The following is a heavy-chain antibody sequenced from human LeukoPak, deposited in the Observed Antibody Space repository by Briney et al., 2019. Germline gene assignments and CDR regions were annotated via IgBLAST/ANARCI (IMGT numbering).Heavy chain of an antibody. J-gene: IGHJ6*03. CDR1: GYTFTGYY. V-gene: IGHV1-2*02. CDR2: INPNSGGT. Sequence: GASVKVSCKASGYTFTGYYMHWVRQAPGQGLGWMGWINPNSGGTNYAQKFQGRVTMTRDTSISTAYMELSRLRSDDTAVYYCARDLTGGFYYMDVWGKGTTVTVSS. CDR3: ARDLTGGFYYMDV. D-gene: IGHD7-27*01.